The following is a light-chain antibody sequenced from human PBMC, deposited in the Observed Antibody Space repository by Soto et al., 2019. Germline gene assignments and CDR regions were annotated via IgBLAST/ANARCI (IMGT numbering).Light chain of an antibody. J-gene: IGKJ1*01. CDR1: HSVGTN. CDR2: GAS. V-gene: IGKV3-15*01. Sequence: EIVMTQSPATLSVSPGETATLSCRASHSVGTNLAWYQQRPGQAPRLLIYGASTRATGLPAKFSGGGSGTEFTLTITSLQSEDFAVYYYQHCNTWFSWTFGQGTKVEIK. CDR3: QHCNTWFSWT.